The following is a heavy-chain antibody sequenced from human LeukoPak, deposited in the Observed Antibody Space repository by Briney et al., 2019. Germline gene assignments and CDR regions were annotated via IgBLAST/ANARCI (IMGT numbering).Heavy chain of an antibody. CDR3: AREGYYYDSSGYYSDAFDI. V-gene: IGHV3-23*01. J-gene: IGHJ3*02. CDR1: GFTFSSYG. Sequence: GGSLRLSCAASGFTFSSYGMSWVRQAPGKGLEWVSAISGSGGSTYYADSVKGRFTISRDNSKNTLYLQMNSLRAEDTAVYYCAREGYYYDSSGYYSDAFDIWGQGTMVTVSS. D-gene: IGHD3-22*01. CDR2: ISGSGGST.